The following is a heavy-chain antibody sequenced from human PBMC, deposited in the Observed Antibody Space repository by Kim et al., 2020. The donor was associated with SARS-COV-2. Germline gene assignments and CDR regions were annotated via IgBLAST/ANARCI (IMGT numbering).Heavy chain of an antibody. CDR1: GVSVSSSSAA. V-gene: IGHV6-1*01. CDR2: TCYRSKWYN. D-gene: IGHD2-21*02. J-gene: IGHJ4*02. CDR3: AREDYGGDSRGFDY. Sequence: SQTLSLTCAISGVSVSSSSAAWNWVRQSPSRGLEWLGRTCYRSKWYNEYALSVKSRITINPDTSKNQFSLQLNSVTPEDTAVYYCAREDYGGDSRGFDYWGQGTLVTVSS.